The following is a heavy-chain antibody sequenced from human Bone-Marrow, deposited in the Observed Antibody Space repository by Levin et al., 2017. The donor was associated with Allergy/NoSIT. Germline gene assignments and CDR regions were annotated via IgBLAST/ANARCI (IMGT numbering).Heavy chain of an antibody. CDR1: GGSISTYY. CDR2: VYYSGST. Sequence: SQTLSLPCTVSGGSISTYYWSWLRQPPGKGLEWIGYVYYSGSTNYNPSLKSRVTMSVDTSKNHFSLTLSSVTAADTALYYCARHAGPIHLWLMDYWGQGTLVTVSS. J-gene: IGHJ4*02. V-gene: IGHV4-59*08. D-gene: IGHD5-18*01. CDR3: ARHAGPIHLWLMDY.